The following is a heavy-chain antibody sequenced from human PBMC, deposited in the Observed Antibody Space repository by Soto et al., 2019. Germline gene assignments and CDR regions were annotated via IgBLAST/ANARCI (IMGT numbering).Heavy chain of an antibody. D-gene: IGHD3-22*01. V-gene: IGHV3-30-3*01. J-gene: IGHJ5*02. Sequence: XGSLRLSCASSGFTVSSYAMHGVRQAPGKGLEWVAVISYDGSNKYCADSVKGRSTISRDNSKNTLYLQMNSLRAEDTAVYYCASLPSYYYDSSGSLNWFDPWGQGTLVTVSS. CDR2: ISYDGSNK. CDR1: GFTVSSYA. CDR3: ASLPSYYYDSSGSLNWFDP.